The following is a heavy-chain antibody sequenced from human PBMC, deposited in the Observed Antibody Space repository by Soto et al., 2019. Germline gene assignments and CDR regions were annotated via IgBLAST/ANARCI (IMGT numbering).Heavy chain of an antibody. D-gene: IGHD6-13*01. Sequence: PGGSLRLSCAASGFTFSNYWMHWVRQAPGKGLVWVSRIYTDVSTTTYADSVKGRFTISRDNAKNTLYLQMNSLRAEDTAVYYCARDRSAGDAFDIWGRGTMVTVSS. V-gene: IGHV3-74*01. J-gene: IGHJ3*02. CDR2: IYTDVSTT. CDR1: GFTFSNYW. CDR3: ARDRSAGDAFDI.